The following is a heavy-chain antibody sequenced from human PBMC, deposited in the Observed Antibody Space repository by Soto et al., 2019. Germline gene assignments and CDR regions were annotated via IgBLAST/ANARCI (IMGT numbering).Heavy chain of an antibody. CDR2: ISGSGGST. D-gene: IGHD3-16*01. CDR1: GFTFSNAW. V-gene: IGHV3-23*01. Sequence: PGGSLRLSCAASGFTFSNAWMSWVRQAPGKGLEWVSAISGSGGSTYYADSVRGRFTISRDNSKNTLYLQMNSLRDEDTAVYYCAKGAHTNYFYYGMDVWGQGTTVTVS. CDR3: AKGAHTNYFYYGMDV. J-gene: IGHJ6*02.